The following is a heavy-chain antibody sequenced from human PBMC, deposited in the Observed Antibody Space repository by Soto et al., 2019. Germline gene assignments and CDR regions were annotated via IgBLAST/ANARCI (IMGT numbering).Heavy chain of an antibody. CDR3: ARDTDLTLVTTLDY. D-gene: IGHD4-17*01. CDR1: GYTFTSYG. CDR2: ISAYNGNT. J-gene: IGHJ4*02. Sequence: ASVKVSGKASGYTFTSYGISWVRQAPGQGLEWIGWISAYNGNTNYAQKLQGRVTMTRDTSTSTAYMELSSLRSEDPAVYYCARDTDLTLVTTLDYWGQGTPVTVSS. V-gene: IGHV1-18*04.